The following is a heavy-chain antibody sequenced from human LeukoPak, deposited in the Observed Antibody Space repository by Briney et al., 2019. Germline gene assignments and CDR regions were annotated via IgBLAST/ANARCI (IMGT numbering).Heavy chain of an antibody. V-gene: IGHV3-48*03. CDR1: GFTFSSYE. J-gene: IGHJ4*02. Sequence: GGPLRLSCAASGFTFSSYEMNWVRQAPGRGLEWVSHISSSGSTIYYADSVKGRFTISRDNAKNSLYLQMNSLRAEDTAVYYCASSPSTTVTTLFDYWGQGTLVTVSS. CDR3: ASSPSTTVTTLFDY. D-gene: IGHD4-17*01. CDR2: ISSSGSTI.